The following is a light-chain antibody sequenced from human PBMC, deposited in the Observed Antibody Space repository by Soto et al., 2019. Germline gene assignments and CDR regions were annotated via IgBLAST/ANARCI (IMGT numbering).Light chain of an antibody. V-gene: IGKV1-5*03. CDR1: QSISSW. CDR2: KAS. CDR3: QHYNSYSWT. J-gene: IGKJ1*01. Sequence: DIQMTQSPSTLSASVGDRVTITCRASQSISSWLAWFQQKPGKAPKLLIYKASTLESGVPSRFSGSGSGTEFTLTISSLQPDDFATYYCQHYNSYSWTFGQETKVEV.